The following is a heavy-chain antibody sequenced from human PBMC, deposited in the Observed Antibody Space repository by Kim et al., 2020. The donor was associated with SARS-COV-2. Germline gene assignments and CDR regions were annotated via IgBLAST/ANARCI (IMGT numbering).Heavy chain of an antibody. Sequence: ASVKVSCKVSGYTLTELSMHWVRQAPGKGLEWMGGFDPEDGETIYAQKFQGRVTMTEDTSTDTAYMELSSLRSEDTAVYYCATEFGYYYDSSGYYRNWGQGTLVTVSS. V-gene: IGHV1-24*01. CDR3: ATEFGYYYDSSGYYRN. J-gene: IGHJ4*02. CDR2: FDPEDGET. CDR1: GYTLTELS. D-gene: IGHD3-22*01.